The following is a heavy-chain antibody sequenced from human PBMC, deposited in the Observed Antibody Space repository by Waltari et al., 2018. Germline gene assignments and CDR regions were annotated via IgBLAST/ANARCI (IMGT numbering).Heavy chain of an antibody. Sequence: LEWVSYISSSGSTIYYAASVKGRFTISRDNAKNSLYLQMNSLRAEDTAVYYCARGARYYYDSSGYPRRGVYYYYYGMDVWGQGTTVTVSS. CDR2: ISSSGSTI. J-gene: IGHJ6*02. D-gene: IGHD3-22*01. CDR3: ARGARYYYDSSGYPRRGVYYYYYGMDV. V-gene: IGHV3-11*04.